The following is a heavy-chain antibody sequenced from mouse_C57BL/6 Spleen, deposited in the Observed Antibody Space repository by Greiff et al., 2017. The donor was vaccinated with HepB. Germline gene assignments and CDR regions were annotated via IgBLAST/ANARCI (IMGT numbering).Heavy chain of an antibody. D-gene: IGHD1-1*01. CDR3: AREVEKIYYYGQSYFDV. V-gene: IGHV1-50*01. J-gene: IGHJ1*03. CDR1: GYTFTSYW. Sequence: QVQLQQPGAELVKPGASVKLSCKASGYTFTSYWMQWVKQRPGQGLEWIGEIDPSDSYTNYNQKFKGKATLTVDTSSSTAYMQLSSLTSEDSAVYYCAREVEKIYYYGQSYFDVWGTGTTVTVSS. CDR2: IDPSDSYT.